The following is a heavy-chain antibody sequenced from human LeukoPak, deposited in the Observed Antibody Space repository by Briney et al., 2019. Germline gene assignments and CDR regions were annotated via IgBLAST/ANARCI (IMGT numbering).Heavy chain of an antibody. Sequence: SETLSLTCAVYGGSFSGYYWSWIRQPPGKGLEWIGEINHSGSTNYNPSLKSRVTISVDTSKSQFSLKLSSVTAADTAVYYCARLPRGYSYVSYYYGMDVWGQGTTVTVSS. J-gene: IGHJ6*02. CDR1: GGSFSGYY. V-gene: IGHV4-34*01. CDR2: INHSGST. CDR3: ARLPRGYSYVSYYYGMDV. D-gene: IGHD5-18*01.